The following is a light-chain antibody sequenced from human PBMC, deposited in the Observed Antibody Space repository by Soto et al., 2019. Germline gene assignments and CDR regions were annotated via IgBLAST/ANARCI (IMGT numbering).Light chain of an antibody. CDR2: DVS. CDR1: ISDVGGYNY. CDR3: SSYTSSSTSV. J-gene: IGLJ1*01. V-gene: IGLV2-14*01. Sequence: QSALTQPASVSGSPGQSITISCTGTISDVGGYNYVSWYQQHPGKAHKLMIYDVSNRPSGVSNRFSGSKSGNTASLTISGLKAEDEADYYCSSYTSSSTSVFGTGTQLTVL.